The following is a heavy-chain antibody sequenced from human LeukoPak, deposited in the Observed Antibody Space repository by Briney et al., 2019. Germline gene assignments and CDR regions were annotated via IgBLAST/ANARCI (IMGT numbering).Heavy chain of an antibody. CDR2: IYYSGST. J-gene: IGHJ4*02. D-gene: IGHD2-21*02. CDR3: ARRKGGDFIDN. Sequence: SETLSLTSTVSGGSISSGGYYWSWVRQHPGKGLEWIGYIYYSGSTYYNPSLKSRVTISVDTSKNQLSLKLSSVTAADTAVYYCARRKGGDFIDNWGQGALVTVSS. V-gene: IGHV4-31*03. CDR1: GGSISSGGYY.